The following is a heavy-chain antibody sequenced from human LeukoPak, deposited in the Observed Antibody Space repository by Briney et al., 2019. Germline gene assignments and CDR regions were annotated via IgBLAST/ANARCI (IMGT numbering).Heavy chain of an antibody. D-gene: IGHD2-15*01. V-gene: IGHV1-18*01. CDR3: ATAYCSGGSCYYPGAFDI. CDR2: ISAYNGNT. Sequence: GASVKVSCKASGYTFTSYGISWVRQAPGQGLEWMGWISAYNGNTNYAQKLQGRVTMTTDTSTSTAYMELRSLRSDDTAVYYCATAYCSGGSCYYPGAFDIRGQGTMVTVSS. J-gene: IGHJ3*02. CDR1: GYTFTSYG.